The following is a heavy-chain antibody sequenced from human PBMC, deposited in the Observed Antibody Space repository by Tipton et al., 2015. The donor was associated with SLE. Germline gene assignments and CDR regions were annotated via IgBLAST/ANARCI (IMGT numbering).Heavy chain of an antibody. CDR3: ARGIADEPRFGELVAPDL. CDR2: IFYSGST. Sequence: TLSLTCTVSGGSISNYYWSWIRQPPGKGLEWIGYIFYSGSTNSNPSPKSRVTMSVDTSKNQFSLKLSSVTAADTAVYYCARGIADEPRFGELVAPDLWGQGTAITVSS. CDR1: GGSISNYY. D-gene: IGHD3-16*01. V-gene: IGHV4-59*01. J-gene: IGHJ3*01.